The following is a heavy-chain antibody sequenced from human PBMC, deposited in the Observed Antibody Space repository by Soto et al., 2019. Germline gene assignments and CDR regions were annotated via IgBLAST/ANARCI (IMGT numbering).Heavy chain of an antibody. Sequence: EVQLLESGGGLVQPGGSLRLSCAASGFTFSNYAMSWVRQAPGKGLEWVSTLSCSGGSTYYADSVKGRFTISRDNSKNTLYLQMNSLRAEDTAVYYCAKDTVPVATPWFDPWGQGTLVTVSS. V-gene: IGHV3-23*01. D-gene: IGHD2-2*01. CDR2: LSCSGGST. CDR3: AKDTVPVATPWFDP. CDR1: GFTFSNYA. J-gene: IGHJ5*02.